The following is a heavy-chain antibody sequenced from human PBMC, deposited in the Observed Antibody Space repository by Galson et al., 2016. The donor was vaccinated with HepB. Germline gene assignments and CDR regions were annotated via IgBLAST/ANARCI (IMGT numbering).Heavy chain of an antibody. J-gene: IGHJ6*02. CDR2: IRWNGGTI. CDR1: GFTFDDYA. Sequence: SLRLSCAASGFTFDDYAMHWVRQAPGKGLEWVSGIRWNGGTIGYADSVQGRFTISRDNAKNSLYLQMNSLRPDDTALYYCAKQQQVVISGMAVWGQGTTVTVSS. CDR3: AKQQQVVISGMAV. V-gene: IGHV3-9*01. D-gene: IGHD6-13*01.